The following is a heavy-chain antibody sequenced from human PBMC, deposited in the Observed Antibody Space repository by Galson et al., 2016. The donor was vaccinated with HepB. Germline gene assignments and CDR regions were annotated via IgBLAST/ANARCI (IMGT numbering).Heavy chain of an antibody. V-gene: IGHV3-66*01. D-gene: IGHD2-2*01. CDR1: GFTVSSNY. Sequence: SLRLSCAASGFTVSSNYMNWVRQAPGKGLEWVSVIYRGDSTYYADSVKGRFTISRDNSKNTLYLQMNSLRAEDTAVYFSARDWIPWYQISKGGLDYWGQGTLVTVSS. J-gene: IGHJ4*02. CDR2: IYRGDST. CDR3: ARDWIPWYQISKGGLDY.